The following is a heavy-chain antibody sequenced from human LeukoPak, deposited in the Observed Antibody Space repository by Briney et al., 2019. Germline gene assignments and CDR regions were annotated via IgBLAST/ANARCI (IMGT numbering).Heavy chain of an antibody. D-gene: IGHD6-13*01. J-gene: IGHJ5*02. Sequence: WETLSLTCTVSGGSISSSSYYWGWLRQPPGKGLEWNGSNYYSGSTYYNPSLKSRVTISVDTSKNQFSLKLRSVTSADTAVYYCARSDGAAGTGFDPWGQGTLVTVSS. CDR1: GGSISSSSYY. CDR2: NYYSGST. CDR3: ARSDGAAGTGFDP. V-gene: IGHV4-39*01.